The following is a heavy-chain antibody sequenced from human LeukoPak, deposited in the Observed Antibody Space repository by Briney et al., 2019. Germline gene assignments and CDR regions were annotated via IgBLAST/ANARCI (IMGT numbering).Heavy chain of an antibody. CDR2: IYPGDSDA. J-gene: IGHJ4*02. Sequence: GESLKISCEGSGNGFSTYWIGWVRQMSGKGLEWMGIIYPGDSDARYSPSFQGQVTISADKSISTAYLQWSSLKASDTAMYYCAREKTAAAASLDYWGQGTLVTVSS. CDR3: AREKTAAAASLDY. V-gene: IGHV5-51*01. CDR1: GNGFSTYW. D-gene: IGHD6-13*01.